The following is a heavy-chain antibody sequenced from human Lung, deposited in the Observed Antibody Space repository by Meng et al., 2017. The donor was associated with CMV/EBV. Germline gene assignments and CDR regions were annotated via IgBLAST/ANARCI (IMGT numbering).Heavy chain of an antibody. CDR2: ISAYNGNT. CDR1: CYSFTNYG. CDR3: ARVEVGITSGDY. J-gene: IGHJ4*02. V-gene: IGHV1-18*01. Sequence: QAQLGESGVEGQKAGVSVTVSCNGSCYSFTNYGITWVRQAPGQGLEWMGWISAYNGNTTYAQTLQGRLTMTTDTSTSTAYMELRSLRSDDTAVYYCARVEVGITSGDYWGQGTLVTVSS. D-gene: IGHD1-26*01.